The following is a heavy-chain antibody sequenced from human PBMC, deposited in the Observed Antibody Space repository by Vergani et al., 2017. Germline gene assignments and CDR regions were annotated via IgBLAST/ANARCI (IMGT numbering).Heavy chain of an antibody. V-gene: IGHV3-21*01. D-gene: IGHD6-19*01. CDR2: ISSSRSYI. Sequence: EVQLVESGGGLVKPGGSLRLSCAASGFTFSSYSMNWVRQAPGKGLEWVSSISSSRSYIYYADSVKGRFTITRDNAKNSLYLQMNSLRAEDTAVYYCARVCSSGCHTVSYLWGQGTLVTVSS. CDR3: ARVCSSGCHTVSYL. CDR1: GFTFSSYS. J-gene: IGHJ4*02.